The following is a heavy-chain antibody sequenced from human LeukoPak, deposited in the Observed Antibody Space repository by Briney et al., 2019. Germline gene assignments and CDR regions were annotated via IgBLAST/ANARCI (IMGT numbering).Heavy chain of an antibody. CDR3: ARDRAGKSYGDYVPDVY. CDR2: ISAYNGNT. J-gene: IGHJ4*02. V-gene: IGHV1-18*01. D-gene: IGHD4-17*01. Sequence: ASVKVSCKASGYTFTSYGISWVRQAPGQGREWMGWISAYNGNTNYAQKLQGRVTMTTDTSTSTAYMELRSLRSDDTAVYYCARDRAGKSYGDYVPDVYWGQGTLVTVSS. CDR1: GYTFTSYG.